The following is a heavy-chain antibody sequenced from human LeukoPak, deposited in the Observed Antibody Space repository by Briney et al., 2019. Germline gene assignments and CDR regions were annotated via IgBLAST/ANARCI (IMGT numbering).Heavy chain of an antibody. Sequence: GGSLRLSCAASGFTVSSNYMSWVRQAPGKGLEWVSVIYSGGSTYYADSVKGRFTISRGNSKNTLYLQMNSLRAEDTAVYYCASRGSSWWYSRDYWGRGTLVTVSS. CDR3: ASRGSSWWYSRDY. CDR2: IYSGGST. D-gene: IGHD6-13*01. CDR1: GFTVSSNY. V-gene: IGHV3-53*01. J-gene: IGHJ4*02.